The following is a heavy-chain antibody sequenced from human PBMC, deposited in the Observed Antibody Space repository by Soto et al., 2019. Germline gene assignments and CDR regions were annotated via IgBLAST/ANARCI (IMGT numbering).Heavy chain of an antibody. J-gene: IGHJ4*02. D-gene: IGHD3-3*01. CDR1: GFTFSSYA. V-gene: IGHV3-23*01. CDR2: ISGSGGST. CDR3: AKDPSTYYDFWSGYPGDY. Sequence: GGSLRLSCAASGFTFSSYAMSWVRQAPGKGLEWVSAISGSGGSTYYADSVKGRFTISRDNSKNTLYLQMNSLRAEDTAVYYCAKDPSTYYDFWSGYPGDYWGQGTLVTVSS.